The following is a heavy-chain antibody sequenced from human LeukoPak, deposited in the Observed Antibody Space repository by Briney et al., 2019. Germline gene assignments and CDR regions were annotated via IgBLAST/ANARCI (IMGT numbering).Heavy chain of an antibody. V-gene: IGHV3-11*01. CDR1: GFTFSDYY. CDR2: ISSSGSTL. J-gene: IGHJ4*02. CDR3: ASRKKRSRFSGFDY. Sequence: GGSLRLSCAASGFTFSDYYMSWIRQAPGKGLEWVSYISSSGSTLYYADSVKGRFTISRDNAKNSLYLQMNSLRAEDTAVYYCASRKKRSRFSGFDYWGQGTLVTVSS. D-gene: IGHD3-3*01.